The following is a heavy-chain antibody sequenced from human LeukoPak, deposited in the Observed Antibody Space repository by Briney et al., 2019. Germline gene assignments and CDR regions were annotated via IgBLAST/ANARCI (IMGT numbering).Heavy chain of an antibody. CDR3: ARGRGTIGSNRDFYFYYYMDI. V-gene: IGHV1-3*03. J-gene: IGHJ6*03. Sequence: SVKVSCKASGYTFTNYAMHWVRLAPGQRLQWMGWINLVNGNTKYSQYFEGRVTITRDTSASTVYMELSSLRPDDMAVYYCARGRGTIGSNRDFYFYYYMDIWGNGTTVTVSS. D-gene: IGHD2-21*01. CDR1: GYTFTNYA. CDR2: INLVNGNT.